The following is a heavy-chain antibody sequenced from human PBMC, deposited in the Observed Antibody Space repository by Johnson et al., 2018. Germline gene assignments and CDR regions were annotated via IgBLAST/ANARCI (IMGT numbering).Heavy chain of an antibody. Sequence: VQLVQSGGGLVQSGRSLRLSCAASGFPFDDYAMHWVRQAPGKGLEWVSGISWNSGSIGYADSVKGRFTISRDNAKNSLYLQMNSLRAEDTALYYCAKGGDYYYYYGMDVWGQGTTVTVSS. V-gene: IGHV3-9*01. CDR2: ISWNSGSI. CDR1: GFPFDDYA. J-gene: IGHJ6*02. D-gene: IGHD3-16*01. CDR3: AKGGDYYYYYGMDV.